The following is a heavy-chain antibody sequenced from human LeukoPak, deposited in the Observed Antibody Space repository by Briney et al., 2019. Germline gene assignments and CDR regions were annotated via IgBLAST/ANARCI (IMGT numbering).Heavy chain of an antibody. CDR1: GYTFTSYD. CDR3: ARDLGPGYCSGGSCYSFGPFDY. CDR2: INPNSGGT. D-gene: IGHD2-15*01. J-gene: IGHJ4*02. V-gene: IGHV1-2*02. Sequence: ASVKVSCKASGYTFTSYDINWVRQATGQGLEWMGWINPNSGGTNYAQKLQGRVTMTRDTSISTVYMELSSLRSEDTAVYYCARDLGPGYCSGGSCYSFGPFDYWGQGTLVTVSS.